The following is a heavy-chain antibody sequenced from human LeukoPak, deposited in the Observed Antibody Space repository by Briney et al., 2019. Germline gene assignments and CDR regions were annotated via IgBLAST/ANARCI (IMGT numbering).Heavy chain of an antibody. J-gene: IGHJ3*02. CDR2: INWNGGTT. V-gene: IGHV3-20*04. Sequence: RSGGSLRLSCAASGFTFDDHGMNWVRQAPGKGLEWVSGINWNGGTTGYVDSVKGRFTISRDNAKNSLYLQMNSLRAEDTAVYYCARESYGGDAFDIWGQGTMVTVSS. D-gene: IGHD4-23*01. CDR3: ARESYGGDAFDI. CDR1: GFTFDDHG.